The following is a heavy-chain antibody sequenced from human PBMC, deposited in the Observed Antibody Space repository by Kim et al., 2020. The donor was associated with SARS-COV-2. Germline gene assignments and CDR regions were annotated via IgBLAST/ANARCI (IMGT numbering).Heavy chain of an antibody. J-gene: IGHJ4*02. CDR1: GFTFSSYG. Sequence: GGSLRLSCAASGFTFSSYGMHWVRQAPGKGLEWVAVIWYDGSNKYYADSVKGRFTDSRDNSKNTLYLQMNSLRAEDTAVYYCARDWHSTRDYFEYWGQGTLVTVSS. V-gene: IGHV3-33*01. CDR2: IWYDGSNK. D-gene: IGHD2-2*01. CDR3: ARDWHSTRDYFEY.